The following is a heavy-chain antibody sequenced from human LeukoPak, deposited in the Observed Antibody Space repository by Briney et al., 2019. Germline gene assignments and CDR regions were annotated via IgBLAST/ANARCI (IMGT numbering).Heavy chain of an antibody. CDR2: ISAYNGNT. V-gene: IGHV1-18*01. D-gene: IGHD6-13*01. Sequence: GASLKVSCTASGYTFSSYVISWVRHAPGQGLECRGWISAYNGNTNYAQKLQGRVTMTTDTSTSTAYMELRSLRSDDTAVYYCARVYLAATGTDYNWFDPWGQGTLVTVSS. CDR1: GYTFSSYV. CDR3: ARVYLAATGTDYNWFDP. J-gene: IGHJ5*02.